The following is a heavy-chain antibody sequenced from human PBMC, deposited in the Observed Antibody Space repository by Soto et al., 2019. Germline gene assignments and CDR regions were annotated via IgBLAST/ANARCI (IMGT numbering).Heavy chain of an antibody. CDR3: ARFLPGFVGENEAFDF. D-gene: IGHD3-3*01. Sequence: QVQLQESGPGLVKPSGTLSLTCTVSGDSISNNNWWSWVRQTPEKGLEWIGQIYHSGNTNYNPSLKSRVSMSVDKSKNQFSLKMNSATAADTAVYYCARFLPGFVGENEAFDFWGHGTLVTVSS. CDR2: IYHSGNT. V-gene: IGHV4-4*02. CDR1: GDSISNNNW. J-gene: IGHJ4*01.